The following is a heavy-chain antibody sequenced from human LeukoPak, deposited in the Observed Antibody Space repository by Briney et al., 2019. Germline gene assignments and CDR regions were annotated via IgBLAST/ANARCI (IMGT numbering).Heavy chain of an antibody. V-gene: IGHV4-59*08. Sequence: SETLSLTCSVSGDTMSSYYWTWIRQPPGKGLEWIGYIYYSGSTNYNPSLKSRVTISVDTSKNQFSLKLNSVTAADTAAYYCARQNSGARLNVWGQGTTVTVSS. CDR3: ARQNSGARLNV. D-gene: IGHD6-25*01. J-gene: IGHJ6*02. CDR1: GDTMSSYY. CDR2: IYYSGST.